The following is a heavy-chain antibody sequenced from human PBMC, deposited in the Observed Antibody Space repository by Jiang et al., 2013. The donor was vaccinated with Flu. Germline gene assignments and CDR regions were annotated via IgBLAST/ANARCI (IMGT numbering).Heavy chain of an antibody. V-gene: IGHV4-34*01. CDR1: GGSFSGYY. Sequence: LLKPSETLSLTCAVYGGSFSGYYWSWIRQPPGKGLEWIGEINHSGSTNYNPSLKSRVTISVDTSKNQFSLKLSPVTAADTAVYYCARGHYYYDSNYYYYYYMDVWGKGTTVTVSS. CDR2: INHSGST. J-gene: IGHJ6*03. D-gene: IGHD3-22*01. CDR3: ARGHYYYDSNYYYYYYMDV.